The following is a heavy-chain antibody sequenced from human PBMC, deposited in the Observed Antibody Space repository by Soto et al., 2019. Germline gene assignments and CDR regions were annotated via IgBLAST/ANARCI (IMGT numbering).Heavy chain of an antibody. CDR2: NYYSGSS. D-gene: IGHD6-13*01. V-gene: IGHV4-31*03. CDR1: GGSISSGSYT. CDR3: ARGEGSSFYFRHDC. J-gene: IGHJ4*02. Sequence: SETLSLTCTVSGGSISSGSYTWSWISQHPGKGLDWIGNNYYSGSSYYNPSLKSRATISIYTTKYQFSLRLGSVTAADTSVYYSARGEGSSFYFRHDCWGRGXLVTVS.